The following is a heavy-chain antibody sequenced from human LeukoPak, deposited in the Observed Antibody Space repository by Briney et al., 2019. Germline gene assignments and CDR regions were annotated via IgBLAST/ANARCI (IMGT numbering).Heavy chain of an antibody. CDR3: AKEARIQLWPFDAFDI. J-gene: IGHJ3*02. CDR2: ISYDGSNK. Sequence: GGSLRLSCAASGFTFSSYGMHWVRQAPGKGLEWVAVISYDGSNKYYADYVKGRFTISRDNSKNTLYLQMNSLRAEDTAVYYCAKEARIQLWPFDAFDIWGQGTMVTVSS. CDR1: GFTFSSYG. V-gene: IGHV3-30*18. D-gene: IGHD5-18*01.